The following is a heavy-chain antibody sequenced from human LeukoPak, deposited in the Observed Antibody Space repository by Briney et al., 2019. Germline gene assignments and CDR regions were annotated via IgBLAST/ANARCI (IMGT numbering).Heavy chain of an antibody. CDR3: AREGESNQFDY. J-gene: IGHJ4*02. Sequence: ASVKVSCKASGYTFTSYYMHWVRQAPGQGLEWMGIINPSGGSTSYAQKFQGRVTMTRDMSTSTVYMELSSLRSEDTAVYYCAREGESNQFDYWGQGTLVTVPS. V-gene: IGHV1-46*01. CDR1: GYTFTSYY. CDR2: INPSGGST. D-gene: IGHD3-16*01.